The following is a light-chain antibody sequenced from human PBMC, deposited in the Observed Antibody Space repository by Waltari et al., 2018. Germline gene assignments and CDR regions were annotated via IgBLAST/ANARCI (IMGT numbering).Light chain of an antibody. CDR3: QQYAGSPWT. J-gene: IGKJ1*01. CDR1: ESISSW. Sequence: ETQMTQSPSTLSASAGDRVTITCRASESISSWLAWYQQKPGRPPKLLVYEASSLERGVPSRFSGGGFGTEFTLTISGLQPDDFATYYCQQYAGSPWTFGQGTKVEIK. CDR2: EAS. V-gene: IGKV1-5*03.